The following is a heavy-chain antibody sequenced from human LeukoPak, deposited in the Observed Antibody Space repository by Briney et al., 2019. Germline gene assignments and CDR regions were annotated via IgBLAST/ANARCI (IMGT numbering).Heavy chain of an antibody. CDR2: ICTSGST. CDR1: GGSISSYY. D-gene: IGHD3-10*01. J-gene: IGHJ4*02. CDR3: ARDEGLVRGVKYFDY. Sequence: NPSETLSLTCTVSGGSISSYYWSWIRQPAGKGLEWIRRICTSGSTNHNPPLKRRVTMSVDTSKNQFSLKLSSVTAAGTAVYYCARDEGLVRGVKYFDYWGQGTLVTVSS. V-gene: IGHV4-4*07.